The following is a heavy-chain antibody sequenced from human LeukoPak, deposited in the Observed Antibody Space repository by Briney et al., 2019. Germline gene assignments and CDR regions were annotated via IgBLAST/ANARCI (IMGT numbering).Heavy chain of an antibody. CDR3: AKGAVAVVAMNWFDP. J-gene: IGHJ5*02. V-gene: IGHV3-48*01. Sequence: GGSLRLSCAASGFTFSSYSMNWVRQAPGKGLEWVSYISSSSSTIYYADSVKGRFTISRDNSKNTLYLQMNSLRADDTALYYCAKGAVAVVAMNWFDPWGQGTLVTVSS. D-gene: IGHD2-15*01. CDR1: GFTFSSYS. CDR2: ISSSSSTI.